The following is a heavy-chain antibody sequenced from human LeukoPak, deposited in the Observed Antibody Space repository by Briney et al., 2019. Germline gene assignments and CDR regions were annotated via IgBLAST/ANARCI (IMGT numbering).Heavy chain of an antibody. J-gene: IGHJ6*03. Sequence: RSGGSLRLSCAASGFTFDDYAMHWVRQAPGKGLEWVSLISWDGGSTYYADSVKGRFTISRDDRKNSLYLQMNSLRAEDTALYYCAKDGGSYYSYMDVWGQGTMVTVSS. CDR1: GFTFDDYA. CDR2: ISWDGGST. CDR3: AKDGGSYYSYMDV. D-gene: IGHD1-26*01. V-gene: IGHV3-43D*03.